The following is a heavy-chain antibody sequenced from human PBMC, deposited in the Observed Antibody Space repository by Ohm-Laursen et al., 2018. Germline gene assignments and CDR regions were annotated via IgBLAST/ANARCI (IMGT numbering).Heavy chain of an antibody. CDR2: MNPNSGNT. D-gene: IGHD3-3*01. CDR3: SILRFLEWLLYPPYYYYGMDV. CDR1: GYTFTSYD. J-gene: IGHJ6*02. V-gene: IGHV1-8*01. Sequence: SVKVSCKASGYTFTSYDINWVRQATGQGLEWMGWMNPNSGNTGYAQKFQGRVTMTRNTSISTAYMELSSLRSEDTAVYHCSILRFLEWLLYPPYYYYGMDVWGQGTTVTVSS.